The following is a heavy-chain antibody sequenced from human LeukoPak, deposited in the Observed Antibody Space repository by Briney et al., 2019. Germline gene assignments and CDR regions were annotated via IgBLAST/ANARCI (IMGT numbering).Heavy chain of an antibody. CDR3: ATRVPYTGYKN. CDR1: GLTLSNYE. CDR2: MSRSADRT. D-gene: IGHD5-24*01. J-gene: IGHJ4*02. V-gene: IGHV3-48*03. Sequence: GGSLRLSCTISGLTLSNYESNWVRQGPGKGLEWVSYMSRSADRTDYADSVKGRFTMSRDNARNSLYLQMNNLRVEDTAVYYCATRVPYTGYKNWGQGTLVTVSS.